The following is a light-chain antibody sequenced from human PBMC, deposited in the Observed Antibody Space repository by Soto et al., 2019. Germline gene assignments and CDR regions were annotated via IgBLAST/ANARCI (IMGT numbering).Light chain of an antibody. CDR3: QSFDSSDQV. J-gene: IGLJ3*02. CDR1: GGSITSNY. CDR2: DDD. V-gene: IGLV6-57*01. Sequence: NFMLTQPQSVSESPGETVTISCTGSGGSITSNYVQWYQQRPGRSPSTLIYDDDQRPSGVPDRFSGSIDSSSNSASLTISGLMNEDEATYYCQSFDSSDQVFGGGTKLTVL.